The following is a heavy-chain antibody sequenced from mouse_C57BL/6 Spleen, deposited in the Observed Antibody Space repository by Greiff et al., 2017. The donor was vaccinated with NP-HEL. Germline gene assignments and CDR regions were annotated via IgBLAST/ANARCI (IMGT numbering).Heavy chain of an antibody. CDR3: ARYLNWDEAWFAY. Sequence: QVQLQQSGAELVKPGASVKLSCKASGYTFTSYWMHWVKQRPGRGLEWIGRIDPNSGGTKYNEKVKSKATLTVDKPSSTAYMKLSSLKSEDSAVYYCARYLNWDEAWFAYWGQGTLVTVAA. CDR1: GYTFTSYW. D-gene: IGHD4-1*02. CDR2: IDPNSGGT. J-gene: IGHJ3*01. V-gene: IGHV1-72*01.